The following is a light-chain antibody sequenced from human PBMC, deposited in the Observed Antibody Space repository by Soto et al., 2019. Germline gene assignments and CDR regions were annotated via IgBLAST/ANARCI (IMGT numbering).Light chain of an antibody. CDR1: SSNIGAGFD. J-gene: IGLJ2*01. CDR3: QSYDSSLSGVV. CDR2: GNT. V-gene: IGLV1-40*01. Sequence: QSAVTQPPSVSGAPGQRVTISCSGSSSNIGAGFDVHWYQQLPGTAPKLLIYGNTNRPSGVPDRFSGSKSGTSASLAITGLQAEDEADYYCQSYDSSLSGVVFGGGTKLTVL.